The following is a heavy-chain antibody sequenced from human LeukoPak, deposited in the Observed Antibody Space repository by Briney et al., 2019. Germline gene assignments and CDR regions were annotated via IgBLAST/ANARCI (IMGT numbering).Heavy chain of an antibody. Sequence: SETLSLTCVVSGVSISSGINYWSWIRQPAGKGLEWIGRIYTSGSTNYNPSLKSRVTMSVDTSKNQFSLKLSSVTAADTAVYYCGGGEVPNAFDIWGQGTMVTVSS. D-gene: IGHD2-21*01. V-gene: IGHV4-61*02. CDR3: GGGEVPNAFDI. J-gene: IGHJ3*02. CDR1: GVSISSGINY. CDR2: IYTSGST.